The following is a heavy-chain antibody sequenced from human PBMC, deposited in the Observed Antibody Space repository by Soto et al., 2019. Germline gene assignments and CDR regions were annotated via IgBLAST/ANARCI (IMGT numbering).Heavy chain of an antibody. V-gene: IGHV1-69*12. Sequence: QVQLVQSGAEVKKPGSSVKVSCKASGGTFSSYAISWVRQAPGQGLEWMGGIIPIFGTANYAQMFQGRVTITAEQSTSTAYMELSSLRSEDTAVYYCASPPNESSGYYYGMDVWGQGTTVTVSS. CDR2: IIPIFGTA. J-gene: IGHJ6*02. CDR3: ASPPNESSGYYYGMDV. D-gene: IGHD6-19*01. CDR1: GGTFSSYA.